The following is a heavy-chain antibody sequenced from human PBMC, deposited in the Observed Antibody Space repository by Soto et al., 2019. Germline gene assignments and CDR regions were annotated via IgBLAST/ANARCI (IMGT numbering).Heavy chain of an antibody. D-gene: IGHD3-16*01. CDR3: ARARQYYDCELDP. CDR1: AGSISSYY. V-gene: IGHV4-59*12. Sequence: PXXTLPLTCTVSAGSISSYYWSWIRQPPGRGLDWIGYIXYSGSXNYNTYIKSRXXISVDKSXXQFYMKLTSVTAAETAMYYCARARQYYDCELDPCGQGTLVTVSS. J-gene: IGHJ5*02. CDR2: IXYSGSX.